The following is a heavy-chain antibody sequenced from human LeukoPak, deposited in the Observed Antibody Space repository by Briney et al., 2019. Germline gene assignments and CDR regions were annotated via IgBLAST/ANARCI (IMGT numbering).Heavy chain of an antibody. J-gene: IGHJ3*02. D-gene: IGHD3-10*01. V-gene: IGHV3-30*03. CDR2: ISYDGSNK. CDR1: GFTFSSYG. CDR3: ARDGGDDAFDI. Sequence: PGGSLRLSCAASGFTFSSYGMHWVRQAPGKGLESVAVISYDGSNKYYADSVKGRFTISRDNAKNTLYLQMNSLRAEDTAVYYCARDGGDDAFDIWGQGTMVTVSS.